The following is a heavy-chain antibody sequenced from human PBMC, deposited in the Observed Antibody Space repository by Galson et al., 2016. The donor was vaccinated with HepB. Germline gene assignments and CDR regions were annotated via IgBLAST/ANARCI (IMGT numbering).Heavy chain of an antibody. D-gene: IGHD2-15*01. J-gene: IGHJ4*02. V-gene: IGHV1-3*01. Sequence: KASGYTFTSYAMHWVRQAPGHRLEWMGWINAGNGNTKYSQKFQGRVTITRDTSASTACMELSSLRSEDTAVYYCARLGRYCSGGSCYSIFDYWGQGTLVTVSS. CDR1: GYTFTSYA. CDR2: INAGNGNT. CDR3: ARLGRYCSGGSCYSIFDY.